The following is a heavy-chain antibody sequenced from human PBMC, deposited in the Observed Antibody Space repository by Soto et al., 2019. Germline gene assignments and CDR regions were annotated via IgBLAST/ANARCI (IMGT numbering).Heavy chain of an antibody. CDR2: INPKSGYT. CDR1: GYTFTGDY. Sequence: HVQLVHSGAEAKKPGASITVSCKASGYTFTGDYLHWVRQAPGQGLEWMAWINPKSGYTKSAQKFQARVTLTRDTSISTAYMELRSLRSEDTAVYFCARYTGSNSLFDSWGQGTLVTVSS. J-gene: IGHJ4*02. CDR3: ARYTGSNSLFDS. D-gene: IGHD1-26*01. V-gene: IGHV1-2*02.